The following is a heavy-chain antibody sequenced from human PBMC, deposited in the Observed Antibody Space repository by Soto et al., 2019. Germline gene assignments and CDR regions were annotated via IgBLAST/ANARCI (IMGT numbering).Heavy chain of an antibody. D-gene: IGHD2-8*01. CDR2: IFDSGST. CDR3: AREIMPLTNDSYFDL. V-gene: IGHV4-30-4*01. Sequence: SETLSLTCTVSGGSISGGVHSWSWIRQPPGKGLEWIGHIFDSGSTYYNPSLKSRLTISVDTSKNQFSLRLSSVTAADTAVYYCAREIMPLTNDSYFDLWGRGTLVTVSS. J-gene: IGHJ2*01. CDR1: GGSISGGVHS.